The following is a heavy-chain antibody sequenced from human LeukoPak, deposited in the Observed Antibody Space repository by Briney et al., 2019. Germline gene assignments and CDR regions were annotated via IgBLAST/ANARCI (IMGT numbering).Heavy chain of an antibody. Sequence: PSETLSLTCAVYGGSFSGCYWSWIRQPPGKGLEWIGEINHSGSTNYNPSLKSRVTISVDTSKNQFSLKLSSVTAADTAVYYCARGRRGYYDSSGYYAYYFDYWGQGTLVTVSS. CDR2: INHSGST. D-gene: IGHD3-22*01. J-gene: IGHJ4*02. CDR1: GGSFSGCY. CDR3: ARGRRGYYDSSGYYAYYFDY. V-gene: IGHV4-34*01.